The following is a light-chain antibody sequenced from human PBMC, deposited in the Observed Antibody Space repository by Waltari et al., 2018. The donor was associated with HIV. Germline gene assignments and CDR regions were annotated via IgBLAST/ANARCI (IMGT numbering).Light chain of an antibody. CDR1: QSILYSSNNKNY. Sequence: DIVMTQSPDSLVVSLGERATINCKSSQSILYSSNNKNYLAWYQQKPGQTPKLLIYWASTRESGVPDRLSGSGSGTDFTLTISGLQGEDVAVYYCQQYYSTPWTFGQGTKVEIK. CDR2: WAS. J-gene: IGKJ1*01. V-gene: IGKV4-1*01. CDR3: QQYYSTPWT.